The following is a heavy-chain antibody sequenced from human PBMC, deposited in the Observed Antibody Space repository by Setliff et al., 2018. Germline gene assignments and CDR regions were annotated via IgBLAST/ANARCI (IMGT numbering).Heavy chain of an antibody. Sequence: LSLTCAVSGGSISSNNWWTWVRQPPGKGLEWIGEIYHSGSTNYNPSLKSRVTIPVDESTNQFSLNLSSVTAADTAIYYCATVPGGCSSSSCQVPNWGQGTLGTVS. D-gene: IGHD2-2*01. CDR1: GGSISSNNW. CDR3: ATVPGGCSSSSCQVPN. J-gene: IGHJ4*02. V-gene: IGHV4-4*02. CDR2: IYHSGST.